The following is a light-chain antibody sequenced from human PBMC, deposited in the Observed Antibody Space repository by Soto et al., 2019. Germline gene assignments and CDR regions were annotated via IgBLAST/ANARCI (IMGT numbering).Light chain of an antibody. J-gene: IGLJ1*01. CDR2: DVS. V-gene: IGLV2-14*03. Sequence: QSALTQPASVSGSPGQSITIPCIGSSSDVGANNFVSWYQQHPGKAPRLMIYDVSNRPSGTSYRFSGSKSGNTASLTISGLQAEDEAEYFCCSYLGSSPIYVFGTGTKLTVL. CDR3: CSYLGSSPIYV. CDR1: SSDVGANNF.